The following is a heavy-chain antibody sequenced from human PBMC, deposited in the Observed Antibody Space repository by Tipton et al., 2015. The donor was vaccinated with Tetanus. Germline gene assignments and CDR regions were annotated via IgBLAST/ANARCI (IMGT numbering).Heavy chain of an antibody. D-gene: IGHD4-11*01. CDR1: GGSISTRNYF. J-gene: IGHJ3*02. Sequence: TLSLTCTVSGGSISTRNYFWGWIRQAPGKGLEWIGNIYYSGSTDYNPSLKSRVAISLDTSKNQFSLKLSSVTAADTAVYFCARNVYTVTNDAFDIWGHGTLVNVSS. CDR2: IYYSGST. CDR3: ARNVYTVTNDAFDI. V-gene: IGHV4-39*01.